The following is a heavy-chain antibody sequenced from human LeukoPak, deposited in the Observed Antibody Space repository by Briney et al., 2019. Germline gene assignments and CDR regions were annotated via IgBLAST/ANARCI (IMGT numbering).Heavy chain of an antibody. CDR1: GYTFTGYY. V-gene: IGHV1-2*04. J-gene: IGHJ3*02. CDR3: ARGSLYYYGSGSYDAFDI. D-gene: IGHD3-10*01. Sequence: ASVKVSRKASGYTFTGYYMHWVRQAPGHGLEWMGWINPNSGGTNYAQKFQGWVTMTRDTSISTAYMELSRLRSDDTAVYYCARGSLYYYGSGSYDAFDIWGQGTMVTVSS. CDR2: INPNSGGT.